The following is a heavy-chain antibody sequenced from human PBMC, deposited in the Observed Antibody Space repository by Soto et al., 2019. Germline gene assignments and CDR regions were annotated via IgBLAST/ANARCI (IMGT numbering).Heavy chain of an antibody. J-gene: IGHJ4*02. CDR1: GYTFSGFY. CDR3: ARAAVTATAGLDF. D-gene: IGHD2-21*02. Sequence: ASVKVSCKASGYTFSGFYMHWVRQAPGQGLEWMGWINPNSGGTKSAERFQGRVTMTRDTSISTAYMELSRLTSDDTAVYYCARAAVTATAGLDFWGQGTQVTVPS. CDR2: INPNSGGT. V-gene: IGHV1-2*02.